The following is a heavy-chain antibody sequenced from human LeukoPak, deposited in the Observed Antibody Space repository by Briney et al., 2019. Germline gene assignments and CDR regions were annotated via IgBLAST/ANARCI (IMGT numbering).Heavy chain of an antibody. J-gene: IGHJ4*02. D-gene: IGHD6-13*01. CDR2: ISSSSSYI. CDR3: ARVGSIAAAGTPDY. CDR1: GFTFSSYS. Sequence: GGSLRLSCAASGFTFSSYSMNWVRQAPGKGLEWVSSISSSSSYIYYADSVKGRFTISRDNAKNSLYLQMNSLRAEDTAVYYCARVGSIAAAGTPDYWGQGTLVTVSS. V-gene: IGHV3-21*01.